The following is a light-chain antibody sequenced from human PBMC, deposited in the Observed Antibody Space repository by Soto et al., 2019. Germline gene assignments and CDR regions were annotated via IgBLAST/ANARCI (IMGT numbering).Light chain of an antibody. CDR3: QQYFSYPWT. CDR1: QSVSAW. V-gene: IGKV1-5*01. Sequence: DIQMTQSPSTLSASVGDTVTVTCRASQSVSAWLAWYQQKPGKAPKLLIYAASTLQSGVPSRFSGGGSGTDFTLTISCLQSEDFATYYCQQYFSYPWTFGQGTKV. CDR2: AAS. J-gene: IGKJ1*01.